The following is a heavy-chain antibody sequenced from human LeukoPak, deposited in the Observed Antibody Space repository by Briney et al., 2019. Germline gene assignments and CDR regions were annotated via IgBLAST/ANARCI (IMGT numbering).Heavy chain of an antibody. J-gene: IGHJ4*02. V-gene: IGHV4-34*01. D-gene: IGHD3-10*01. CDR3: ARGQAFYGSGSYLPYYFDY. CDR2: INHSGST. CDR1: GGSFSGYY. Sequence: SETLSLTCAVYGGSFSGYYWSWIRQPPGKGLEWIGEINHSGSTNYNPSLKSRVTISVDTSKNQFSLKLSSVTAADTAVYYCARGQAFYGSGSYLPYYFDYWGQGTLVTVSS.